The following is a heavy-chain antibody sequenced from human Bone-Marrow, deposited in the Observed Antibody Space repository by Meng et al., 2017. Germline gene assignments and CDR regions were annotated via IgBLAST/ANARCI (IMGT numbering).Heavy chain of an antibody. V-gene: IGHV3-23*01. D-gene: IGHD3-10*01. CDR3: AKDRKVRGSDY. J-gene: IGHJ4*02. CDR1: GFTFSSYA. CDR2: ISGSGGST. Sequence: GESLKISCAASGFTFSSYAMSWVRQAPGKGLEWVSAISGSGGSTYYADSVKGRFTISRDNSKNTLYLQMNSLRAEDTAVYCCAKDRKVRGSDYWGQGTLVTVSS.